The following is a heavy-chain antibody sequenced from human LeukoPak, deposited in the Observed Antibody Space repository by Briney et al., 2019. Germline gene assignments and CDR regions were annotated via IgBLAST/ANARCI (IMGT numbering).Heavy chain of an antibody. CDR1: GYTFTSFG. CDR3: TRDHCRGDNCPSFDY. CDR2: IGAYNGDT. J-gene: IGHJ4*02. V-gene: IGHV1-18*04. D-gene: IGHD2-15*01. Sequence: ASVKGSCKPSGYTFTSFGISWVRQAPGQGLEWMGWIGAYNGDTNYAQKFQGRVTMTTDTSTSTAYMDLRSLRSDDTAVYYCTRDHCRGDNCPSFDYWGQGTLLTVSS.